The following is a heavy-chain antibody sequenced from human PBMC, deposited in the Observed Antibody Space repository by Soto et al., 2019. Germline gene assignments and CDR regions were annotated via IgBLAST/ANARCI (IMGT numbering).Heavy chain of an antibody. D-gene: IGHD2-2*01. Sequence: SETLSLTCAVYGGSFIGYHWSWIRQPPGKRLEWIGEINHSGSSNYNPSLKSRVTISLDTSKNQFSLKLSSVTAADTAVYYCARVVPAAIWFDPWGQGTLVTVSS. V-gene: IGHV4-34*01. J-gene: IGHJ5*02. CDR1: GGSFIGYH. CDR3: ARVVPAAIWFDP. CDR2: INHSGSS.